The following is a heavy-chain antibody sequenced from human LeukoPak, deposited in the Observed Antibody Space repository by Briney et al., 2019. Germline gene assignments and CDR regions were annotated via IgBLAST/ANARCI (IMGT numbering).Heavy chain of an antibody. Sequence: GGSLRLSCAASGFTFTNYPMNWVRQAPGKGLEWVSVITGSGGSTNYADSVKGRFTISRVNSKNTLYLQMNSLRAEDTAVYYCAKDNYFRWGQGTLVTVSS. CDR1: GFTFTNYP. CDR3: AKDNYFR. V-gene: IGHV3-23*01. J-gene: IGHJ4*02. CDR2: ITGSGGST. D-gene: IGHD3-10*01.